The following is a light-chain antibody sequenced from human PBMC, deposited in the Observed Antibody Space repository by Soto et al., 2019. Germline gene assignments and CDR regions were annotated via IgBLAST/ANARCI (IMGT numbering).Light chain of an antibody. V-gene: IGKV1-39*01. J-gene: IGKJ4*01. Sequence: DIKLTQSPSSLSASVGDRVTITCRASLRISKYLNWYQQKPGKAPKLLIYGASTLQSGVPSRFSGSGSGTEFPLHNHNPQPEGSATYLCPTNHRPPLPFRGGTKLEI. CDR1: LRISKY. CDR2: GAS. CDR3: PTNHRPPLP.